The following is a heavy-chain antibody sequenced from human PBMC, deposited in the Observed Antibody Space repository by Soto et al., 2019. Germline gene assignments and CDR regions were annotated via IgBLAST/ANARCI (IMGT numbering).Heavy chain of an antibody. D-gene: IGHD6-13*01. Sequence: QVQLQQWGAGLLKPSETLSLTCAVYGGSFSGYYWSWIRQPPVKGLEWIGEINHSGSTNYNPSLKSRVTISVDTSKNQFSLKLSSVTAADTAVYYCARVVYSSSWYQDYWGQGPLVTVSS. V-gene: IGHV4-34*01. CDR3: ARVVYSSSWYQDY. CDR2: INHSGST. J-gene: IGHJ4*02. CDR1: GGSFSGYY.